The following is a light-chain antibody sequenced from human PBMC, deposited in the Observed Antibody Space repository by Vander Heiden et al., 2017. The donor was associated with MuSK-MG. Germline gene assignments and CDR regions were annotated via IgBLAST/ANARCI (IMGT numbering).Light chain of an antibody. CDR1: QSLRQSHGENY. V-gene: IGKV2-28*01. CDR2: LGS. CDR3: KQGLQTPFT. Sequence: DMVLTQSPLSVPVTPGEQASVSCSSSQSLRQSHGENYLDWYLQKPGQAPQLLIYLGSDRAYGVPDRFSGSGSGTDFTLQISRVEAEDVGVYYCKQGLQTPFTFGQGTKVDIK. J-gene: IGKJ2*01.